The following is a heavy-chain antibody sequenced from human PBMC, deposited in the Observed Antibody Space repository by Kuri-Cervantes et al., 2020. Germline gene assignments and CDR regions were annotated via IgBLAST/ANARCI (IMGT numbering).Heavy chain of an antibody. CDR2: ISYSGNTK. J-gene: IGHJ4*02. D-gene: IGHD3-22*01. CDR3: ARNYDSSGLADY. CDR1: GFTFSSYA. V-gene: IGHV3-30*04. Sequence: GGSLRLSCAASGFTFSSYAMHWVRQAPGKGLEWVAVISYSGNTKYYADSVKGRFTISRDNSKNTLYLQMNSLRAEDTAVYYCARNYDSSGLADYWGQGTLVTVSS.